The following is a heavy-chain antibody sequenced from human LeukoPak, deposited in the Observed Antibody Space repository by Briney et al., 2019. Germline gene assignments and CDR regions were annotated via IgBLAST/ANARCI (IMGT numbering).Heavy chain of an antibody. J-gene: IGHJ5*02. CDR3: ARALAAAAGGTNWFDP. Sequence: ASVKVSCKASGYTFTGYYMHWVRQVPGQGLEWMRWINPNSGGTNYAQKFQGWVTMTRDTSISTAYMELSRLRSDDTAVYYCARALAAAAGGTNWFDPWGQGTLVTVSS. D-gene: IGHD6-13*01. V-gene: IGHV1-2*04. CDR2: INPNSGGT. CDR1: GYTFTGYY.